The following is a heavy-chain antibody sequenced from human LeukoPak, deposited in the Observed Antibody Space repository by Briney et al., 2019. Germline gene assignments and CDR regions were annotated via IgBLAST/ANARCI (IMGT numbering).Heavy chain of an antibody. CDR1: GYSISCGYY. CDR3: ARAGIAAAGTIDY. J-gene: IGHJ4*02. D-gene: IGHD6-13*01. Sequence: PSETLSLTCTVSGYSISCGYYWGWIRQPPGKGLEWIGSIYHSGSTYYNPSLKSRVTISVDTSKNQFSLKLSSVTAADTAVYYRARAGIAAAGTIDYWGQGTLVTVSS. V-gene: IGHV4-38-2*02. CDR2: IYHSGST.